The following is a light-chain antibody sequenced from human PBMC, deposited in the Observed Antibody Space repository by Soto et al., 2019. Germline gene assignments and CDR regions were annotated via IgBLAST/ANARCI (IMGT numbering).Light chain of an antibody. CDR1: SSNIEGNT. Sequence: QSVLTQPPSASGTPGQRVTISCSGSSSNIEGNTVTWYQQLPGTAPKLVIYSNYDRPSGVPDRFSGSTSGTSASLAIRGLQSEDEADYYCAAWDDILNGYVFGGGTKVTVL. V-gene: IGLV1-44*01. CDR2: SNY. CDR3: AAWDDILNGYV. J-gene: IGLJ1*01.